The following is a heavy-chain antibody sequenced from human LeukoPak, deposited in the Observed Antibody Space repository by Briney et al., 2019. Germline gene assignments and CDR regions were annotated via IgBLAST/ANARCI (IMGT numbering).Heavy chain of an antibody. D-gene: IGHD6-19*01. CDR1: GFTFSSYE. V-gene: IGHV3-48*03. J-gene: IGHJ4*02. Sequence: GGSLRLSCAASGFTFSSYEMNWVRQAPGKGLEWVSYISSSGSTIYYADSAKGRFTISRDNAKNSLYLQMNSLRAEDSAVYYCARDGGWDSSDWYGVSFDYWGQGTLVTVSS. CDR3: ARDGGWDSSDWYGVSFDY. CDR2: ISSSGSTI.